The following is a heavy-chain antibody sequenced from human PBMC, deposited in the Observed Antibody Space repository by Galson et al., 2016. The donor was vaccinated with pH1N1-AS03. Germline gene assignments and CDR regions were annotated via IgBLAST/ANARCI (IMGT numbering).Heavy chain of an antibody. V-gene: IGHV3-21*01. D-gene: IGHD6-13*01. CDR2: ISSRSSDI. CDR3: ATNIEQRYTSKWYKFDH. CDR1: GFTFSSYS. Sequence: SLRLSCAASGFTFSSYSVNWARQAPGKGLEWASSISSRSSDIYYADSVKGRFTISRDNARRSLYLQMNSLRAEDTAVYYCATNIEQRYTSKWYKFDHWGPGTLVTVSS. J-gene: IGHJ4*02.